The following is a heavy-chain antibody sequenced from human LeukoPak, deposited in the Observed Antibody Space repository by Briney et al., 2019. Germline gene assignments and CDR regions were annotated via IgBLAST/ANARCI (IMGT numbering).Heavy chain of an antibody. V-gene: IGHV1-8*03. CDR2: MNPNSGKT. CDR3: ARGAFGGAAGYDFWSGSYRTLDY. D-gene: IGHD3-3*01. CDR1: GYTFTSYD. J-gene: IGHJ4*02. Sequence: ASVKVSCKASGYTFTSYDINWVRQAPGRGLEWMGWMNPNSGKTVYAQKFQGRVTITRNTSISAASMELSSLRSEDTAVYYCARGAFGGAAGYDFWSGSYRTLDYWGQGTLVTVSS.